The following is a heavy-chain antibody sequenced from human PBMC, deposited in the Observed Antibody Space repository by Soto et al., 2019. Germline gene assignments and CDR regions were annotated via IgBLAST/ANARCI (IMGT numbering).Heavy chain of an antibody. Sequence: VASVNVSCKASGYTFTNNDINWVRQAPGQGLEWMGWMSANSGNTGYAEKLQGRVTMTTDTSTSTAYMELRSLRSDDTAVYYCARGQGAQYYYYGMDVWGQGTTVTVSS. CDR3: ARGQGAQYYYYGMDV. CDR1: GYTFTNND. CDR2: MSANSGNT. V-gene: IGHV1-18*01. J-gene: IGHJ6*02.